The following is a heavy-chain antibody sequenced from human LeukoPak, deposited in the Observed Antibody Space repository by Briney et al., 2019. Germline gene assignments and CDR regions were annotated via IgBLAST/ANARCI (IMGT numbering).Heavy chain of an antibody. CDR3: TRGAGWLIDY. CDR1: GGSISSYY. V-gene: IGHV4-59*01. Sequence: SETLSLTCTVSGGSISSYYWSWIRQPPGKGLEWIGYIHNSGTSTYNLSLKSRVTISADTSKNQFSLKLNSITTADTAVYYCTRGAGWLIDYWGQGILVTVSS. J-gene: IGHJ4*02. CDR2: IHNSGTS. D-gene: IGHD3-16*01.